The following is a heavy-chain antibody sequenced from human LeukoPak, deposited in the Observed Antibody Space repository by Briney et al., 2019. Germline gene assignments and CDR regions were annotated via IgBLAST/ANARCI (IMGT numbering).Heavy chain of an antibody. CDR2: IYSGGST. CDR3: ARGPQLEPFDY. J-gene: IGHJ4*02. D-gene: IGHD1-1*01. V-gene: IGHV3-66*02. CDR1: GFTVSSNY. Sequence: GGSLRLSCAASGFTVSSNYMSWVRQAPGKGLEWVSVIYSGGSTYYADSVKGRFTITRDNSKNTLYLQMNSLRAEDTAVYYCARGPQLEPFDYWGQGTLVTVSS.